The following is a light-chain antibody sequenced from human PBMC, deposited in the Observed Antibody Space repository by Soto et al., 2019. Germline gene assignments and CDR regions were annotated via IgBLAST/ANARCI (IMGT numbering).Light chain of an antibody. CDR2: DVS. CDR3: SSYTSSSPYV. Sequence: ALTQPASVSGSPGQSITISCTGTRSDVGGYNYVSWYQQHPGKAPKLMIYDVSNRPSGVSNRFSGSKSGNTASLTISGLQAEDEADYYCSSYTSSSPYVFGTGTKVTVL. CDR1: RSDVGGYNY. V-gene: IGLV2-14*01. J-gene: IGLJ1*01.